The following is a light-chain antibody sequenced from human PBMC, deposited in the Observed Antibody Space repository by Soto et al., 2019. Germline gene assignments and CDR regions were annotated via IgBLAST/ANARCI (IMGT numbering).Light chain of an antibody. CDR1: QSVRNS. CDR3: QQRSDWPPSLT. V-gene: IGKV3-11*01. J-gene: IGKJ4*01. Sequence: EIVLTQSPATLSLSPGERATLSCRASQSVRNSLAWYQQKPGQAPRLLIYAASHRATGIPTRFSGSGSGTDFILTTASLEPEDVAVYYCQQRSDWPPSLTFGGGTKVDIK. CDR2: AAS.